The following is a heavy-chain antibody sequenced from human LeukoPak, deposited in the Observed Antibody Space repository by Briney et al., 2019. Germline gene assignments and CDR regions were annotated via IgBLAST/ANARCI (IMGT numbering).Heavy chain of an antibody. CDR2: ISWNSGSI. V-gene: IGHV3-9*01. J-gene: IGHJ4*02. D-gene: IGHD6-13*01. CDR3: AKDKVAAAGQYYFDY. Sequence: PGGSLRLSCAASGFTFYDYGMSWVRQAPGKGVEWVSGISWNSGSIGYADSVKGRFTISRDNAKNSLYLQMNSLRAEDTALYYCAKDKVAAAGQYYFDYWGQGTLVTVSS. CDR1: GFTFYDYG.